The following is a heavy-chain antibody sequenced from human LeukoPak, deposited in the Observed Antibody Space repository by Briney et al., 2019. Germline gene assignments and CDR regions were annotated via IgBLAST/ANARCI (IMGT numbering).Heavy chain of an antibody. Sequence: GGSLRLSCAGSGFTFSSYWMRWVRQAPGKGMIWVSRINSDGSNTTYAVSVKGRFTISRDNAKNTLYLQMNRLRAEDTAVYYCARAGDRYCSGGSCWGGRYFDLWGRGTLVTVSS. CDR3: ARAGDRYCSGGSCWGGRYFDL. D-gene: IGHD2-15*01. J-gene: IGHJ2*01. V-gene: IGHV3-74*01. CDR1: GFTFSSYW. CDR2: INSDGSNT.